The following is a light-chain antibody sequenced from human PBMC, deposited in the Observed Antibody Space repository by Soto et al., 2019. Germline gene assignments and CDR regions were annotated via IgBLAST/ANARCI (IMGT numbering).Light chain of an antibody. V-gene: IGKV3-20*01. Sequence: IVLTQSPGTLSLSPGERATLSCRASQSVGSSYLAWYQQKPGLAPRLLIYDASSRATGIPDGFTGGASGTDVTLTISRLDPEEFEVCCCQQYGSSPWPFGQGTNVEIK. CDR2: DAS. J-gene: IGKJ1*01. CDR3: QQYGSSPWP. CDR1: QSVGSSY.